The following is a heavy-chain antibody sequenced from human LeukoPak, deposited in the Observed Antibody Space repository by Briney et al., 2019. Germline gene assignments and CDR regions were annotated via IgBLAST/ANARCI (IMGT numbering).Heavy chain of an antibody. D-gene: IGHD2-2*01. V-gene: IGHV3-33*01. CDR2: IWYDGSNK. Sequence: GGSLRLSCAASGFTFSSYGMHWVRQVPGKGLEWVAVIWYDGSNKYYADSVKGRFTISRDNSNNTLYLQMNSLRAEDTAVYYCARFHCSSTSCSYYYYYYYMDVWGKGTTVTVSS. CDR3: ARFHCSSTSCSYYYYYYYMDV. J-gene: IGHJ6*03. CDR1: GFTFSSYG.